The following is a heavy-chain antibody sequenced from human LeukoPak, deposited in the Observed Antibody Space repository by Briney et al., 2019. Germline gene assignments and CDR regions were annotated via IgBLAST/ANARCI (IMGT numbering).Heavy chain of an antibody. CDR2: MNPNSGGT. D-gene: IGHD2-15*01. CDR1: GYTFTSYD. CDR3: ASGAPSYCSGGSCYRGFDY. Sequence: ASVKVSCKASGYTFTSYDINWVRQATGQGLEWMGWMNPNSGGTNYAQKFQGRVTMTRDTSISTAYMELSRLRSDDTAVYYCASGAPSYCSGGSCYRGFDYWGQGTLVTVSS. V-gene: IGHV1-2*02. J-gene: IGHJ4*02.